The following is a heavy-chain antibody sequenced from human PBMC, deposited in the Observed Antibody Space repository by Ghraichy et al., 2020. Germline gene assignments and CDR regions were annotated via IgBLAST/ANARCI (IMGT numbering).Heavy chain of an antibody. V-gene: IGHV3-30*04. Sequence: GGSLRLSCAASGFTFSSYAMHWVRQAPGKGLEWVAVISYDGSNKYYADSVKGRFTISRDNYKNTLYLQMNSLRAEDTAVYYCARSQLLLTGRFDYWGQGTLVTVSS. CDR2: ISYDGSNK. CDR3: ARSQLLLTGRFDY. D-gene: IGHD2-15*01. CDR1: GFTFSSYA. J-gene: IGHJ4*02.